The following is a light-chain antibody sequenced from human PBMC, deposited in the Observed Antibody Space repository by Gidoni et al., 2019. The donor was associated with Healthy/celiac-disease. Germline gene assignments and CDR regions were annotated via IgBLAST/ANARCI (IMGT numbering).Light chain of an antibody. CDR1: QSVLYSSNNKNY. Sequence: IVMTQSPDSLAVSLGETATINCKSSQSVLYSSNNKNYLAWYQQKPGQPPKLLIYWASTRESGVPDRFSGSGSGTDFTLTISSLQAEDVAVYYCQQCYSTPPTFGQGTKVEIK. V-gene: IGKV4-1*01. CDR2: WAS. J-gene: IGKJ1*01. CDR3: QQCYSTPPT.